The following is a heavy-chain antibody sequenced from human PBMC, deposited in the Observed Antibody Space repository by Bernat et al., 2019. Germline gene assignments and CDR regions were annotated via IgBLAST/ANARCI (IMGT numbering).Heavy chain of an antibody. D-gene: IGHD6-13*01. CDR3: ARDFLGLWAAAADY. V-gene: IGHV3-30-3*01. Sequence: VQLLESGGGLVQPGGSLRLSCAASGFSFSSYAMSWVRQAPGKGLEWVAVISYDGSNKYYADSVKGRFTISRDNSKNTLYLQMNSLRAEDTAVYYCARDFLGLWAAAADYWGQGTLVTVSS. CDR2: ISYDGSNK. J-gene: IGHJ4*02. CDR1: GFSFSSYA.